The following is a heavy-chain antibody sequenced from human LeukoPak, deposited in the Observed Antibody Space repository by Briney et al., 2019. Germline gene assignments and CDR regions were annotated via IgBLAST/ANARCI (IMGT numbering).Heavy chain of an antibody. CDR2: ISYDGSNK. CDR3: ARDRVGATTNFDY. D-gene: IGHD1-26*01. V-gene: IGHV3-30*14. CDR1: GFTFSSYA. Sequence: GGSLRLSCAASGFTFSSYAMHWVRQAPGKGLEWVAVISYDGSNKYYADSVKGRFTISRENAKNSLYLQMNSLRAEDTAVYYCARDRVGATTNFDYWGQGTLVTVSS. J-gene: IGHJ4*02.